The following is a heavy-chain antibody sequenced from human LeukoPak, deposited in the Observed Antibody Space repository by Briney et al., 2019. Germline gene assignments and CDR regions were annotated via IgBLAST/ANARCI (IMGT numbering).Heavy chain of an antibody. Sequence: GGSLRLSCAASGFTFDDYAMHWVRQAPGKGLEWVSGISWNSGSIGYADSVKGRFTISRDNAKNSLYLQMNSLRAEDTALYYCAKDIGLYGSGSSHFDYWGQGTLATVSS. J-gene: IGHJ4*02. V-gene: IGHV3-9*01. CDR1: GFTFDDYA. D-gene: IGHD3-10*01. CDR2: ISWNSGSI. CDR3: AKDIGLYGSGSSHFDY.